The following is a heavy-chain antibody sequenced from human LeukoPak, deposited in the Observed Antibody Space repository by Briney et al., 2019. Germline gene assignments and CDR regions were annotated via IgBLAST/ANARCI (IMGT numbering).Heavy chain of an antibody. V-gene: IGHV4-38-2*02. CDR3: ARDGAQEWLPYWYFDL. Sequence: PSETLSLTYTVSGYSISSGYYWGWIRQPPGKGLEWIGSIYHSGSTYYNPSLKSRVTISVDTSKNQFSLKLSSVTAADTAVYYCARDGAQEWLPYWYFDLWGRGTLVTVSS. CDR1: GYSISSGYY. D-gene: IGHD3-3*01. CDR2: IYHSGST. J-gene: IGHJ2*01.